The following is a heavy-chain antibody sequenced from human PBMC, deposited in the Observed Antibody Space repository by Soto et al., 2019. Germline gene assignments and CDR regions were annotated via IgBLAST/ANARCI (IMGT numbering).Heavy chain of an antibody. CDR2: IYPDDSDT. J-gene: IGHJ4*02. V-gene: IGHV5-51*01. CDR3: ASREGYTRDTIREY. CDR1: GYSLTSYW. Sequence: GESLKISCKGSGYSLTSYWIGWVRQKPGKGLEWMGVIYPDDSDTRYSPSFQGQVIISADKSITTTYLQWSSLKASDTAMYYCASREGYTRDTIREYCGQGTLVTVSS. D-gene: IGHD5-12*01.